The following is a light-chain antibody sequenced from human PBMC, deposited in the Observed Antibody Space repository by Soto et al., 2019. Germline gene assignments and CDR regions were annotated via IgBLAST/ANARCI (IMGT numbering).Light chain of an antibody. CDR2: WAA. Sequence: DIVMTQSPDSLAVSLGERATINCKSSQSVLYSSNNKNYLAWYQQKPGQPPKLLINWAATRESGVPDRFSGSGAGTDFTLTISSLQAEDVAVYYCQQYDSTPKTFGQGTKVEIK. V-gene: IGKV4-1*01. CDR3: QQYDSTPKT. J-gene: IGKJ1*01. CDR1: QSVLYSSNNKNY.